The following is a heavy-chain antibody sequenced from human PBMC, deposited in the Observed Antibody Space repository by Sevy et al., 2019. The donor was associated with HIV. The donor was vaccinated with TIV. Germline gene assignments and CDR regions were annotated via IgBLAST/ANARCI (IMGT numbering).Heavy chain of an antibody. Sequence: GGSLRLSCAASGFIFSNYYMSWIRQAPGKGLEWVSYISTSGTTIFYADSVKGRFTISRDNAKNTLYLQMNSLRAEDTAVYYCARGGGIAARLLAYWGQGTLVTVSS. CDR3: ARGGGIAARLLAY. D-gene: IGHD6-6*01. CDR1: GFIFSNYY. CDR2: ISTSGTTI. V-gene: IGHV3-11*04. J-gene: IGHJ4*02.